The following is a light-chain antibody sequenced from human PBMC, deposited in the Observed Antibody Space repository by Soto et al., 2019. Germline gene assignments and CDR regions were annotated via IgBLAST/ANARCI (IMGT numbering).Light chain of an antibody. V-gene: IGKV3-15*01. CDR3: QQYKNWPL. CDR2: GAS. Sequence: EIVLTQSPGTLALSPGERATLSCRASQSISSRYLAWYQQKPGQAPRLLLYGASTRATGIPVRFSGSGFGTEFTLTISSLQSEDFAVYYCQQYKNWPLFGQGTRLEIK. J-gene: IGKJ5*01. CDR1: QSISSRY.